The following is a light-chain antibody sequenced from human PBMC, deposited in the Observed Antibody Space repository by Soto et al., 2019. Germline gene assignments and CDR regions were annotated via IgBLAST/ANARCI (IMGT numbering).Light chain of an antibody. CDR1: KIGSKS. V-gene: IGLV3-21*02. J-gene: IGLJ2*01. Sequence: SYELTQPPSVSVAPGQTARITCGGDKIGSKSVHWYQQRPGQAPVLVVYDDADRPSGIPERFSGSNSGNTATLTITRVEAGDEAHYYCHVWDNSDLSLFGGGTKVTVL. CDR2: DDA. CDR3: HVWDNSDLSL.